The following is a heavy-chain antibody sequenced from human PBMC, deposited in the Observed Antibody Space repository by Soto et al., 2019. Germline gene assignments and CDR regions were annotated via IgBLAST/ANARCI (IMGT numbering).Heavy chain of an antibody. J-gene: IGHJ3*02. CDR2: IKQDGTEK. D-gene: IGHD3-3*01. CDR3: ARLRITIFGVVGGAFDI. V-gene: IGHV3-7*01. Sequence: GGSLRLSCAASGFTFSSYWMSWVRQAPGKGLEWVANIKQDGTEKYYVDSVKGRFTISRDNAKNSLYLQMNSLRAEDTAVYYCARLRITIFGVVGGAFDIWGQGTMVTVSS. CDR1: GFTFSSYW.